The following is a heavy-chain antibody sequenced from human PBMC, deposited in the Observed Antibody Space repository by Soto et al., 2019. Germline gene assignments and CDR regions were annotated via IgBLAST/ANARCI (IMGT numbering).Heavy chain of an antibody. J-gene: IGHJ6*03. D-gene: IGHD3-3*01. Sequence: GASVEVCWEACGDGFESCDRRWVCQDNGQGLEWMGWMNPNSGNTGYAQKFQGRVTMTRNTSISTAYMELSSLRSEDTAVYYCARGTRFLEWLSPYYMAVWGKGTTVTVSS. CDR3: ARGTRFLEWLSPYYMAV. CDR1: GDGFESCD. V-gene: IGHV1-8*01. CDR2: MNPNSGNT.